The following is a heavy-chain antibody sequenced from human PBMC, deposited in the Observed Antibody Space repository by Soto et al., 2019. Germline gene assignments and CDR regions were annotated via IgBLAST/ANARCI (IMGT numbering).Heavy chain of an antibody. CDR1: GGSFSDYY. CDR2: IYQTGST. V-gene: IGHV4-34*01. J-gene: IGHJ2*01. Sequence: QVQLQQWGAGLWKPSETLSLTCAVYGGSFSDYYWTWIRQPPGKGLEWIGEIYQTGSTNYNPSLKSRGTITVDTSKTQFSLKLSSVTAADTAVYYCARGLLPWFFDLWGPGTLVTVSS. CDR3: ARGLLPWFFDL.